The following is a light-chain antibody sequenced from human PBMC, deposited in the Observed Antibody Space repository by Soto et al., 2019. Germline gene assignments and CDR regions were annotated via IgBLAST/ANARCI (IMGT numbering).Light chain of an antibody. V-gene: IGKV1-39*01. CDR1: QSISSY. CDR3: QQSDSTPWT. Sequence: DIQMTQSPSSLYASVGDRGTITCRASQSISSYLNWYQQKPAKAPKLLIYAASSLQSGVPSRFSGSGSGTDFTLTISSLQPEDFATYYCQQSDSTPWTFGQGTKVEIK. CDR2: AAS. J-gene: IGKJ1*01.